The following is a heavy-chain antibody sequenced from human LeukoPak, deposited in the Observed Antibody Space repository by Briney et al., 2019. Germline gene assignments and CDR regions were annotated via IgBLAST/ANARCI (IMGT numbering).Heavy chain of an antibody. V-gene: IGHV1-46*01. CDR3: ARGAEVLRYFDWLSEFDY. CDR1: GYTFTSYY. D-gene: IGHD3-9*01. CDR2: INPSGGST. Sequence: ASVKVSCKASGYTFTSYYMHWARQAPGQGLEWMGIINPSGGSTSYAQKFQGRVTMTRDTSTSTAYMELSSLRSEDTAVYYCARGAEVLRYFDWLSEFDYWGQGTLVTVSS. J-gene: IGHJ4*02.